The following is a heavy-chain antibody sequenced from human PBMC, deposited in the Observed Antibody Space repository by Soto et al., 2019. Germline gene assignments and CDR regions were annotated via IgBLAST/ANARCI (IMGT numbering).Heavy chain of an antibody. D-gene: IGHD2-8*01. CDR1: GFTLRSYW. Sequence: EVQLVESGGGLVQPGGCLRLSCVASGFTLRSYWMHWVRQVSGKGLVWVSRISGDGNITTYADSVKGRFTISRDNANNTLCVQISSLTAEDTALCYCVREEATDGRYFEYWGQGSLVTVSS. V-gene: IGHV3-74*01. J-gene: IGHJ4*02. CDR2: ISGDGNIT. CDR3: VREEATDGRYFEY.